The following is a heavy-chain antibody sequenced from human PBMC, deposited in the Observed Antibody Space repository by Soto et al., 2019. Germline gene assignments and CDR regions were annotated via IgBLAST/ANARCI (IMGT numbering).Heavy chain of an antibody. J-gene: IGHJ4*02. CDR2: ISSSGSTI. CDR3: AGAAAGTPSFDY. D-gene: IGHD6-13*01. Sequence: GGSLRLSCAASGFTFSSYEMNWVRQAPGKGLEWVSYISSSGSTIYYADSVKGRFTISRDNAKNSLYLQMNSLRAEDTAVYYCAGAAAGTPSFDYWGQGTLVTVSS. V-gene: IGHV3-48*03. CDR1: GFTFSSYE.